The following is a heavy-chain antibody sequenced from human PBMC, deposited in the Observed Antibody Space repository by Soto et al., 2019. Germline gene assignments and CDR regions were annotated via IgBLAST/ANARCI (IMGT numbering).Heavy chain of an antibody. CDR1: GYTFTNFD. CDR3: ARGLGGAFDY. CDR2: MNPKRGNT. V-gene: IGHV1-8*01. D-gene: IGHD1-26*01. J-gene: IGHJ4*02. Sequence: QVQLVQSGAEVKKPGASVKVSCKASGYTFTNFDINWVRQATGQGLEWMGWMNPKRGNTDYAENFQGRVTMPRNTSIGTAYMELSSLRSEDTAVYYCARGLGGAFDYWGQGTLVTVSS.